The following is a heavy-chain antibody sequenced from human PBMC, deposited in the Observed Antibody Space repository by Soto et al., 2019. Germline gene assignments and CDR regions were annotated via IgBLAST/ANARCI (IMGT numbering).Heavy chain of an antibody. J-gene: IGHJ6*02. CDR2: INAGNGNT. D-gene: IGHD2-15*01. CDR1: GYTFTSYG. CDR3: AREVDCSGGSCYYYYGMDV. Sequence: ASVKVSCKASGYTFTSYGMNWVRQAPGRGLEWMGWINAGNGNTKYSQKFQGRVTITRDTSASTAYMELSSLRSEDTAVYYCAREVDCSGGSCYYYYGMDVWGQGTTVTVSS. V-gene: IGHV1-3*01.